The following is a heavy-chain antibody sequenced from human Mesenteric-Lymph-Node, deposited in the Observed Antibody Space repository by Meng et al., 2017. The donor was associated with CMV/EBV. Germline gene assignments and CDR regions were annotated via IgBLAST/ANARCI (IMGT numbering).Heavy chain of an antibody. D-gene: IGHD2-2*01. CDR2: IKQDGSEK. Sequence: GGPLRLSCAASGFTFSTYWMSWVRQAPGKGLEWVANIKQDGSEKYYVDSVKGRFTISRDNSKNTLYLQMNSLRAEDTAIYYCAKLTSWYGGFDYWGQGTLVTVSS. J-gene: IGHJ4*02. V-gene: IGHV3-7*03. CDR1: GFTFSTYW. CDR3: AKLTSWYGGFDY.